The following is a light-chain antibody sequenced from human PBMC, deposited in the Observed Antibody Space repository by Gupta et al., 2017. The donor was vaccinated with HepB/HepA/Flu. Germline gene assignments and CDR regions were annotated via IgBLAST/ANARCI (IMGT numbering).Light chain of an antibody. Sequence: QSVLTQSPSLSGPTGQRVTISCSGSSSNVGSKNVNWYQQPPGRAPKLLIYYNDRRPSAVPDRFSGAKSDTSASLAISGLQAEDEADYYCAAWDESLNGVVFGGGTKLTVL. CDR2: YND. V-gene: IGLV1-44*01. CDR3: AAWDESLNGVV. CDR1: SSNVGSKN. J-gene: IGLJ2*01.